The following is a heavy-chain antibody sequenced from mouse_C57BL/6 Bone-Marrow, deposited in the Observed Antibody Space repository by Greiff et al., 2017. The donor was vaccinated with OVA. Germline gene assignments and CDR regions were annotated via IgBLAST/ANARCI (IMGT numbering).Heavy chain of an antibody. CDR2: INPSNGGT. D-gene: IGHD1-1*01. V-gene: IGHV1-53*01. CDR3: AIITTLLADD. Sequence: QVQLKESGTELVKPGASVKLSCKASGYTFTSYWMHWVKQRPGQGLEWIGNINPSNGGTNYNEKFKSKATLTVDKSSSTAYMKLSSLTSEDSAVYYCAIITTLLADDWGPGTTLTVSS. J-gene: IGHJ2*01. CDR1: GYTFTSYW.